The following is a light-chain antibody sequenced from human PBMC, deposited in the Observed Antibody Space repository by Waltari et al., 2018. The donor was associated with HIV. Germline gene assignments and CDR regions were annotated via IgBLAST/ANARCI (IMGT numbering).Light chain of an antibody. CDR2: RNN. V-gene: IGLV10-54*04. Sequence: QAGLTQPPAVSQALGQTATLSCTGGDDDVGNEGAAWLQQYQGLPPKLLSYRNNKRASGISHKFSAARAGNTVFLTIAGLQPEDEADYYCSAWDGHLSAWVFGGGTKLTVL. J-gene: IGLJ3*02. CDR1: DDDVGNEG. CDR3: SAWDGHLSAWV.